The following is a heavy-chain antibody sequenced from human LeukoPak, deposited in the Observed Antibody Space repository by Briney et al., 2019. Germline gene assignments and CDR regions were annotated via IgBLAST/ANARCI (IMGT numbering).Heavy chain of an antibody. D-gene: IGHD1-26*01. CDR3: ARDPYPGQWEYYFDY. Sequence: GGSLRLSCAASGFTFSSHAMHWVRQAPGKGLEYVSAISSNGDSTYYANSVKGRFTISRDNSKNTLYLQMGSLRADDMAVYYCARDPYPGQWEYYFDYWGQGTLVTVSS. J-gene: IGHJ4*02. V-gene: IGHV3-64*01. CDR2: ISSNGDST. CDR1: GFTFSSHA.